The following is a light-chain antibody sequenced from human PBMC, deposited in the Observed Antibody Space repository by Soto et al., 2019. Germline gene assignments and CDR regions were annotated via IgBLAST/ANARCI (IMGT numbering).Light chain of an antibody. J-gene: IGKJ5*01. CDR2: DAS. CDR3: QQRSNWPPIT. Sequence: EIVMTQSPATVSVSPGERATLSCRASQSVYIYLAWYQQKPGQSPRLLIYDASNRATGIPARFSGSGSGTDFTLTISSLEPEDFAVYYCQQRSNWPPITFGQGTRLEIK. CDR1: QSVYIY. V-gene: IGKV3-11*01.